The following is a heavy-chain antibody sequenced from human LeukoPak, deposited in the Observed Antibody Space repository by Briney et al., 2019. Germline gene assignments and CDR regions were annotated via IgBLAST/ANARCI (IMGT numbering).Heavy chain of an antibody. Sequence: GGSLRLSCAASGFTFSSYRMSWVRQAPGKGLEWVSSISASSNNIYYADSVKGRFTVSRDNAKNSLYLQINSLRDEDTALYYCASAIAVAPAGGSFDCWGQGTLVTVSS. CDR1: GFTFSSYR. D-gene: IGHD6-19*01. V-gene: IGHV3-48*02. J-gene: IGHJ4*02. CDR2: ISASSNNI. CDR3: ASAIAVAPAGGSFDC.